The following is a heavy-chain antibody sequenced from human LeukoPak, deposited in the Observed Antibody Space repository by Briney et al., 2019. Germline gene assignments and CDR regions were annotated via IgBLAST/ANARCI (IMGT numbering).Heavy chain of an antibody. Sequence: GGSLRLSCAASGFTVSDNYTSWVRQAPGKGLEWVSAISGGGSTYYADSVKGRFIISRDNSKNTVYLQLNSLRAEDTAVYYCARVDWMIGAFDIWGQGTMVTVSS. J-gene: IGHJ3*02. CDR1: GFTVSDNY. CDR2: ISGGGST. D-gene: IGHD3-22*01. V-gene: IGHV3-53*01. CDR3: ARVDWMIGAFDI.